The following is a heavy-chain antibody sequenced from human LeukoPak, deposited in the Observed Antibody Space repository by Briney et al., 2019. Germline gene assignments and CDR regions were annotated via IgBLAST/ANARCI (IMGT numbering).Heavy chain of an antibody. CDR3: AKEYTGTFSPFPSYFDN. D-gene: IGHD1-26*01. J-gene: IGHJ4*02. Sequence: GGSLRLSCAASGFTFSSYAMSWVRQAPGKGLEWVSAISGRSGSTYYADSVKGRFTISRDNSKNTLYLQMNSLRAEDTAIYYCAKEYTGTFSPFPSYFDNWGQGTLVTVSS. CDR2: ISGRSGST. CDR1: GFTFSSYA. V-gene: IGHV3-23*01.